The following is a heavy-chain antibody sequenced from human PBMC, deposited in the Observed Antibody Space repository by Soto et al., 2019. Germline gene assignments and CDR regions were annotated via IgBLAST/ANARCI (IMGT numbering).Heavy chain of an antibody. CDR2: IYYSGST. J-gene: IGHJ5*02. CDR1: GGSISSYY. Sequence: SETLSLTCTVSGGSISSYYWSWIRQPPGKGLEWIGYIYYSGSTNYNPSLKSRVTISVDTSKNQFSLKLSSVTAADTAVYYCARRGAYDFWSGYYTSGWFDPWGQGTLVTVS. CDR3: ARRGAYDFWSGYYTSGWFDP. V-gene: IGHV4-59*08. D-gene: IGHD3-3*01.